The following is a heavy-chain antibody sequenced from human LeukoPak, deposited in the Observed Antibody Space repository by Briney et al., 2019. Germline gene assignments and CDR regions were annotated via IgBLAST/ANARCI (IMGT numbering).Heavy chain of an antibody. CDR2: MNPNSGNT. J-gene: IGHJ4*02. V-gene: IGHV1-8*01. CDR3: ARDLTVTGVY. D-gene: IGHD4-17*01. Sequence: ASVKVSCKASGYTFASYDINWVRQATGQGLEWMGWMNPNSGNTGYAQKFQGRVTMTRDTSISTAYMELSRLRSDDTAVYYCARDLTVTGVYWGQGTLVTVSS. CDR1: GYTFASYD.